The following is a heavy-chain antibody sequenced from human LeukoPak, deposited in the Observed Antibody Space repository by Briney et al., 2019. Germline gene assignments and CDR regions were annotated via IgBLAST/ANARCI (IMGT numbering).Heavy chain of an antibody. CDR3: AKAGITMVRGVLSYFDY. CDR2: ISYDGSNK. CDR1: GFTFSSYG. Sequence: SLRLSCAASGFTFSSYGMHWIRQAPGKGLEWVAVISYDGSNKYYADSVKGRFTISRDNSKNTLYLQMNSLRAEDTAVYYCAKAGITMVRGVLSYFDYWGQGTLVTVSS. D-gene: IGHD3-10*01. V-gene: IGHV3-30*18. J-gene: IGHJ4*02.